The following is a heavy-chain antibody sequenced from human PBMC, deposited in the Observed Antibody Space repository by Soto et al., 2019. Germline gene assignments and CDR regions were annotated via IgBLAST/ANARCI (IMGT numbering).Heavy chain of an antibody. J-gene: IGHJ3*02. V-gene: IGHV3-66*01. Sequence: QAGGSLSLSCAASGFTVRSDYMSWVRQAPGEGLEWGSGIYSGGSTYYAASVKGRFTISRDNSKNTLYLQMNSLRAEDTAVYYCARVLWELWVHAFDIWGQGTMVTVSS. CDR1: GFTVRSDY. CDR2: IYSGGST. CDR3: ARVLWELWVHAFDI. D-gene: IGHD3-16*01.